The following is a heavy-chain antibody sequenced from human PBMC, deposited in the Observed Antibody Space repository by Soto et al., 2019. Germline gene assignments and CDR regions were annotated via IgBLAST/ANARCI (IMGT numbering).Heavy chain of an antibody. CDR3: ARGYYDFWSGYQPPDY. D-gene: IGHD3-3*01. J-gene: IGHJ4*02. Sequence: KPSETLSLTCAVYGGSFSGYYWSWIRQPPGKGLEWIGEINHSGSTNYNPSLKSRVTISVDTSKNQFSLKLSSVTAADTAVYYCARGYYDFWSGYQPPDYWGQGTLVTVSS. CDR2: INHSGST. V-gene: IGHV4-34*01. CDR1: GGSFSGYY.